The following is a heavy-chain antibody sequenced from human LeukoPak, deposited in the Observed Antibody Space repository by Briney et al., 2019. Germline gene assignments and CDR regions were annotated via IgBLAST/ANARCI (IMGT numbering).Heavy chain of an antibody. CDR3: ARPHGPVNPLEE. CDR2: IYYSGST. CDR1: GGPISSSSYY. D-gene: IGHD1-1*01. V-gene: IGHV4-39*01. Sequence: SETLSLTCTVSGGPISSSSYYWGWIRQPPGKGLEWIGSIYYSGSTYYNPSLKSRVTISVDTSKNQFSLKLSSVTAADTAVYYCARPHGPVNPLEEWGQGTLVTVSS. J-gene: IGHJ4*02.